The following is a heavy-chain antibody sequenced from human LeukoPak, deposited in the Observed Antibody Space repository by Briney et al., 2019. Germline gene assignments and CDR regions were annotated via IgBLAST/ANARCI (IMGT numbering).Heavy chain of an antibody. J-gene: IGHJ3*02. Sequence: PSETLSLTCAVSGGSISTTHWWSWVRPPPGKGLEWIGEIFHSGTTNYNPSLKSRVTISIDKSKNQFSLKLSSVTAADTAVYYCARDQWLLRGGDHDAFDIWGRGTMVTVSS. CDR1: GGSISTTHW. V-gene: IGHV4-4*02. CDR2: IFHSGTT. CDR3: ARDQWLLRGGDHDAFDI. D-gene: IGHD6-19*01.